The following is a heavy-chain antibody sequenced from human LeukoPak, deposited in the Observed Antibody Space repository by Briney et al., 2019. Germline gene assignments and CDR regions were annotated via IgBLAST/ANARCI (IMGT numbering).Heavy chain of an antibody. V-gene: IGHV1-69*13. CDR2: ILPIFGTA. J-gene: IGHJ3*01. D-gene: IGHD1-26*01. CDR1: GGTFSSYD. Sequence: ASVKVSCKVSGGTFSSYDINWVRQAPGQGLEWMGGILPIFGTAKYTQKFQGRVTITADESTSSVYMDLSSLMSGDTAVYYCARARGSFPDAFDFWGQGTMVIVSS. CDR3: ARARGSFPDAFDF.